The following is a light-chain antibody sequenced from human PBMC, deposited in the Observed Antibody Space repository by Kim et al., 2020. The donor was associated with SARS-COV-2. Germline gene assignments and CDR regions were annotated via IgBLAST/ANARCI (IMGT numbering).Light chain of an antibody. Sequence: SQGERAILSCRASQNVRNYLACYHQRPGQPPRLLIHDASVRAAGIPARFSAGGSGTDFTLTINSLEPEDFAVYYCQQRSDGPPLTFGGGTKVDIK. V-gene: IGKV3-11*01. CDR3: QQRSDGPPLT. CDR1: QNVRNY. J-gene: IGKJ4*01. CDR2: DAS.